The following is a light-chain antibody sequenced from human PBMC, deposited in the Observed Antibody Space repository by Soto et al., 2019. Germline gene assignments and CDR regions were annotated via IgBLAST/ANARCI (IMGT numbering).Light chain of an antibody. CDR3: QQRSNWPPWT. Sequence: EIVLTQSPATLSLSPGERATLSCRASQSVSSYLAWYQQKPGQAPRLLIYDASNRATGIPARFSGSGSGTDFTLTISSLEPEYLAVYYCQQRSNWPPWTFGQGTKVEIK. V-gene: IGKV3-11*01. CDR2: DAS. J-gene: IGKJ1*01. CDR1: QSVSSY.